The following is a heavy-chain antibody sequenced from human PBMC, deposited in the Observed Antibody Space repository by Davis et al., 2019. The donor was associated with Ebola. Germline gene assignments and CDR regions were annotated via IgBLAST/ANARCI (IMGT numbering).Heavy chain of an antibody. D-gene: IGHD3-22*01. CDR3: AREGWKYYYDSSGYHTYYGMDV. CDR2: ISASGGNT. J-gene: IGHJ6*04. CDR1: GFTFSSYA. V-gene: IGHV3-23*01. Sequence: GGSLRLSCAASGFTFSSYAMNWVRQAPGKGLEWVSAISASGGNTFYADSVKGRFTVSRDNSKNTLYLQMNSLRDEDTAVYYCAREGWKYYYDSSGYHTYYGMDVWGKGTTVTVSS.